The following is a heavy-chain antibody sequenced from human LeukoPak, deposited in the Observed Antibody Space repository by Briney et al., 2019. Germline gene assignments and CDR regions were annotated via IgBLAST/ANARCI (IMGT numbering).Heavy chain of an antibody. CDR1: GGSISSGDYY. Sequence: PSETLSLTCTVSGGSISSGDYYWTWIRQPPGKGLEWIGYIYHSGSTYHNPSLKSRLTISVDTSKNQFSLRLSSVTAADTAVYYCARYYCSATNCPGIDNWGQGTLVTVSS. V-gene: IGHV4-30-4*01. CDR2: IYHSGST. D-gene: IGHD2-2*01. CDR3: ARYYCSATNCPGIDN. J-gene: IGHJ4*02.